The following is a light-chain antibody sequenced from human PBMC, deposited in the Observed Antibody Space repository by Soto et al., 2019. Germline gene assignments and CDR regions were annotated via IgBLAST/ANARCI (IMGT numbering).Light chain of an antibody. CDR3: QQYNNSPEYT. CDR1: QSVTSRD. J-gene: IGKJ2*01. V-gene: IGKV3-20*01. CDR2: GAS. Sequence: EIVLTQSPGTLSLSPGERATLSCKASQSVTSRDFAWYQQKPGQAPRLLIYGASSRATGIPDRFSGSGSGTDFPLTISRLEPEDFAVYFCQQYNNSPEYTFGQGTKLEIK.